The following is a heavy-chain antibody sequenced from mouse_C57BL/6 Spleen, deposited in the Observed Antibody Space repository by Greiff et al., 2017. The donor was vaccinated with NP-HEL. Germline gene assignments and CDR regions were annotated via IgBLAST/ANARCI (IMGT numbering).Heavy chain of an antibody. Sequence: DVKLQESGPGLVKPSQSLSLTCSVTGYSITSGYYWNWIRQFPGNKLEWMGYISYDGSNNYNPSLKNRISITRDTSKNQFFLKLNSVNTEDTATYYCARDHSPYAMDYWGQGTSVTVSS. CDR2: ISYDGSN. J-gene: IGHJ4*01. CDR3: ARDHSPYAMDY. V-gene: IGHV3-6*01. CDR1: GYSITSGYY. D-gene: IGHD2-12*01.